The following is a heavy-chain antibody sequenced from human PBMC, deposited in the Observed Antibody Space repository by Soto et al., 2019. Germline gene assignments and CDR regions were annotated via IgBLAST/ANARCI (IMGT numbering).Heavy chain of an antibody. V-gene: IGHV1-3*01. CDR3: ARGGALAYYDFWSGYTL. CDR2: INAGNGNT. CDR1: GYTFTSYA. D-gene: IGHD3-3*01. J-gene: IGHJ4*02. Sequence: ASVRVSCKASGYTFTSYAMHWVRHAPGERLEWMGWINAGNGNTKYSQKFQGRVTITRDTSASTAYMELSSLRSEDTAVCYCARGGALAYYDFWSGYTLWGQGTLVTVSS.